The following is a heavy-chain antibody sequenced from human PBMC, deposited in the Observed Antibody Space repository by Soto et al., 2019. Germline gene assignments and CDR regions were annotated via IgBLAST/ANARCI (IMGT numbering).Heavy chain of an antibody. CDR1: GGSISSSSYC. V-gene: IGHV4-39*01. J-gene: IGHJ4*02. Sequence: PSETLSLTCTVSGGSISSSSYCWGWIRQPPGKGLEWIGSIYYSGSTYYNPSLKSRVTISVDTSKNQFSLKLSSVTAADTAVYYCATQRLSKIWFGTYIDYWGQGNLLTVSS. CDR3: ATQRLSKIWFGTYIDY. CDR2: IYYSGST. D-gene: IGHD3-10*01.